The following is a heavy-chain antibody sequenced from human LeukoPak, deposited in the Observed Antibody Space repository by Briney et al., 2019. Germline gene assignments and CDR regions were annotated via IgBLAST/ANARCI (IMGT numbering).Heavy chain of an antibody. Sequence: GGSLRLSCVASGFTFSSYWMSWVRQAPGKGLQWVANIKQDGSEKYYVDSLKGRLTISRDNAKNSLYLQVISLRAEDTAVYCCARGPSIAARYDAFDIWGQGTMVTVSS. CDR1: GFTFSSYW. CDR3: ARGPSIAARYDAFDI. D-gene: IGHD6-6*01. V-gene: IGHV3-7*02. CDR2: IKQDGSEK. J-gene: IGHJ3*02.